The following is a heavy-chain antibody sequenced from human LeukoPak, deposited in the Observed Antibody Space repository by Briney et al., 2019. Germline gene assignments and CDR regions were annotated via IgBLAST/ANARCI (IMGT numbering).Heavy chain of an antibody. D-gene: IGHD6-19*01. CDR3: ARGKSSGWKIDY. CDR1: GYTFTGYY. J-gene: IGHJ4*02. CDR2: INPNSGGT. V-gene: IGHV1-2*02. Sequence: GASVKVSCKASGYTFTGYYMHWVRQAPGQGLEWMGWINPNSGGTNYAQKFQGRVTMTRDTSITTAYMELSRLRSDDTAMYYCARGKSSGWKIDYWGQGTLVTVSS.